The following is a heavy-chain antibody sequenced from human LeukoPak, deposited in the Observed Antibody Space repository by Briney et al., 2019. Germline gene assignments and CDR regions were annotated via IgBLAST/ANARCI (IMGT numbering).Heavy chain of an antibody. CDR1: AGSLSSYY. CDR2: IFYSGST. D-gene: IGHD3-22*01. Sequence: SQIMSLTSNVPAGSLSSYYWSWIRKPPGKGLEGIGYIFYSGSTNYKPPLKGRVTISVGTSQRALSPKPRPVTAADTAVYYCANGPLFDSSGYRFQHWGQGTLVTVSS. CDR3: ANGPLFDSSGYRFQH. J-gene: IGHJ1*01. V-gene: IGHV4-59*08.